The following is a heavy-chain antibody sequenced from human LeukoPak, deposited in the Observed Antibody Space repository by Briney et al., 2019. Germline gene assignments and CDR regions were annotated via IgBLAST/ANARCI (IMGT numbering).Heavy chain of an antibody. CDR2: ISGSDGTT. D-gene: IGHD5-12*01. Sequence: GGSLRLSCAASGFTFSNYAMSWVRQAPGKGLEWVSGISGSDGTTYYADSVKGRFTISRDNSKNTLYLQMNSLRAEDTAVYYCAKSGYDYCLDYWGQGTLVTVSS. V-gene: IGHV3-23*01. CDR1: GFTFSNYA. J-gene: IGHJ4*02. CDR3: AKSGYDYCLDY.